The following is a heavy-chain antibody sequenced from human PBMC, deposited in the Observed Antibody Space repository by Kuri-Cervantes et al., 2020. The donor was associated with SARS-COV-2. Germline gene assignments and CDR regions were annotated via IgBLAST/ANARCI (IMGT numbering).Heavy chain of an antibody. D-gene: IGHD2-2*01. CDR2: ISSSGSTI. V-gene: IGHV3-11*04. Sequence: GESLKISCAASGFTFSDYYMSWIRQAPGKGLEWVSYISSSGSTIYYADSVKGRFTISRDNAKNSLYLQMNSLRAEDTAVYYCASPVCSSTSCYETAGYWGQGTLVTVSS. CDR3: ASPVCSSTSCYETAGY. CDR1: GFTFSDYY. J-gene: IGHJ4*02.